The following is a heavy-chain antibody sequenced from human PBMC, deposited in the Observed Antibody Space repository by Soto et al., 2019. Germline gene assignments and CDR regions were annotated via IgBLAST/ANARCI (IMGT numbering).Heavy chain of an antibody. J-gene: IGHJ5*02. CDR1: GFSLTTRGVG. CDR2: IYWDDDK. V-gene: IGHV2-5*02. Sequence: QITLKESGPTLVKPTQTLTLTCTFSGFSLTTRGVGVGWIRQPPGKALECLALIYWDDDKRYSPSLQSRLSIPKDTTKNKVVLTMTNVDPVDTATYYCAHIPNYYQYDWFDPWGQGTLVSVSS. CDR3: AHIPNYYQYDWFDP. D-gene: IGHD3-16*01.